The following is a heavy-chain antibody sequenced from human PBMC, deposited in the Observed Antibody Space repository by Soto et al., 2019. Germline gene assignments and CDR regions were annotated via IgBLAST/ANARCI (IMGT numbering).Heavy chain of an antibody. D-gene: IGHD5-12*01. Sequence: SETLSLTCTVSGVSISSSYWSWIRQSPGTGLEWIGYIYYTGTTNYNPSLKRRVTISLDTAKNQFSLNVNSLTTADTAVYFCARGGNRYSNTASGVGGFDFWGQGTLVTVSS. CDR3: ARGGNRYSNTASGVGGFDF. V-gene: IGHV4-59*01. J-gene: IGHJ4*02. CDR1: GVSISSSY. CDR2: IYYTGTT.